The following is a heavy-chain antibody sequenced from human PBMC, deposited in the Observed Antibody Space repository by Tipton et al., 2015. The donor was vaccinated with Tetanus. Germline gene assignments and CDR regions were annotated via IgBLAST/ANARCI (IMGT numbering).Heavy chain of an antibody. V-gene: IGHV1-69*06. CDR1: GGTFSTYG. CDR2: IIPIYDTT. Sequence: QLVQSGPEVKKPGSSVKVSCKASGGTFSTYGISWVRQAPGQGLEWMGGIIPIYDTTSYAQMFQGRVTITADKSTGTAYMELSSLTSEDTAVYYCTSPARYCSGGSYHWYFDLWGRGTLVIVSS. CDR3: TSPARYCSGGSYHWYFDL. J-gene: IGHJ2*01. D-gene: IGHD2-15*01.